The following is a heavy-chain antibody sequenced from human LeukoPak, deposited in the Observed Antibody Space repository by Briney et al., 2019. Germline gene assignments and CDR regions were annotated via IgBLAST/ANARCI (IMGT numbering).Heavy chain of an antibody. CDR1: GFTFSDYY. V-gene: IGHV3-11*01. CDR2: ISSSGSTI. Sequence: PGGSLRLSCAASGFTFSDYYMSWIRQVPGKGLEWVSYISSSGSTIYYADSVKGRFTISRDNAKNSLYLQMNSLRAEDTAVYYCAGSLRSYYYYGMDVWGQGTTVTVSS. D-gene: IGHD5-12*01. CDR3: AGSLRSYYYYGMDV. J-gene: IGHJ6*02.